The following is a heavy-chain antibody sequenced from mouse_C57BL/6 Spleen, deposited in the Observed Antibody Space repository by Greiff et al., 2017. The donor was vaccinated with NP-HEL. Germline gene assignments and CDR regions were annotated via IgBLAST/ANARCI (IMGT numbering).Heavy chain of an antibody. D-gene: IGHD2-4*01. V-gene: IGHV5-12*01. Sequence: EVKLMESGGGLVQPGGSLKLSCAASGFTFSDYYMYWVRQTPEKRLEWVAYISNGGGSTYYPDTVKGRFTISRDNAKNTLYLQMSRLKSEDTAMYYCARHEGDYDGEGAMDYWGQGTSVTVSS. CDR1: GFTFSDYY. CDR2: ISNGGGST. J-gene: IGHJ4*01. CDR3: ARHEGDYDGEGAMDY.